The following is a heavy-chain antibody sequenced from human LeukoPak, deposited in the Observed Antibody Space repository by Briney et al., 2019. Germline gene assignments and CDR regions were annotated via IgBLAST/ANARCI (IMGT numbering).Heavy chain of an antibody. CDR3: ARHAYYYDSSADY. V-gene: IGHV3-21*01. Sequence: GGSLRLSCAASGFTFSSYSMNWVRQVPGKGLEWVSSISSSSSYIYYADSVKGRFTISRDNAKNSLYLQMNSLRAEDTAVYYCARHAYYYDSSADYWGQGTLVTVSS. CDR1: GFTFSSYS. D-gene: IGHD3-22*01. J-gene: IGHJ4*02. CDR2: ISSSSSYI.